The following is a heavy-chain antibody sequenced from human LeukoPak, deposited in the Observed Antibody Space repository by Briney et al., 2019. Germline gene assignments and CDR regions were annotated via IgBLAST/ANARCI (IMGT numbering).Heavy chain of an antibody. CDR1: GYTFTSYG. V-gene: IGHV1-18*01. J-gene: IGHJ4*02. Sequence: ASVKVSCKASGYTFTSYGISWVRQAPGQGLEWMGWISAYNGNTNYAQKLQGRVTMTTDTSTSTAYMELRSLRTDDTAVYYCARDAGSYRDTYYFDYWGQGTLVTVSS. CDR3: ARDAGSYRDTYYFDY. CDR2: ISAYNGNT. D-gene: IGHD3-16*02.